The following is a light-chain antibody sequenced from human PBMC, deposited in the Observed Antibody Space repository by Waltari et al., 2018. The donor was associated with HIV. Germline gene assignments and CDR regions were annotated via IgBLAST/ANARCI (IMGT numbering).Light chain of an antibody. J-gene: IGLJ1*01. CDR2: AVS. CDR1: SRDVGGYNS. CDR3: SSYTSTSTVYV. Sequence: QSALTQPASVSGSPGQSITISCTGTSRDVGGYNSVSWYQLHPGKAPKLIVYAVSNRPSGVSNRFSGAKSDNTASLTISGLQAEDEADYYCSSYTSTSTVYVFGTGTEVTVL. V-gene: IGLV2-14*03.